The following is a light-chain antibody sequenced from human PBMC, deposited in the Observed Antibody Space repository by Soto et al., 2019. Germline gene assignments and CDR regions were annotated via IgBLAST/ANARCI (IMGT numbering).Light chain of an antibody. V-gene: IGKV3-15*01. Sequence: EIVMTQSPATLSVSPGETATLSCRASQSVSYNLAWYQQKPGQGPRLLIYGAFTRATGIPARFSGSGSGTDFPLPISSLQSEDFAVYYCQQYKNWPPLTFGGGNKVEIK. CDR3: QQYKNWPPLT. CDR1: QSVSYN. CDR2: GAF. J-gene: IGKJ4*01.